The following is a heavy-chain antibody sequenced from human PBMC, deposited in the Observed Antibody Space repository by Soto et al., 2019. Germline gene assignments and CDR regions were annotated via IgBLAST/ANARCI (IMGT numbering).Heavy chain of an antibody. J-gene: IGHJ4*02. Sequence: EVQLVESGGGLVQPGGSLRLSCAASGFTFSSYSMNWVRQAPGKGLEWVSYISSSSRTIYYADSVKGRFTISRDNAKKSLYLQMNSRRAEDTAVYYCARGAYYYDSSGLSYWGQGTLVTVSS. CDR3: ARGAYYYDSSGLSY. CDR2: ISSSSRTI. D-gene: IGHD3-22*01. CDR1: GFTFSSYS. V-gene: IGHV3-48*01.